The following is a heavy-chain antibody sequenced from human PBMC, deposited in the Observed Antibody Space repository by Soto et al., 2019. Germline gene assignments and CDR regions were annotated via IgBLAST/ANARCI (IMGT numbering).Heavy chain of an antibody. Sequence: PGGSLRLSCAVSGFTFSSYGMHWVRQAPGKGLEWVAVIWYDGSNKYYADSVKGRFTISRDNSKNTLYLQMNSLRAEDTAVYYCARDGRATGPPVNYFDYWGQGTLVTVS. CDR3: ARDGRATGPPVNYFDY. J-gene: IGHJ4*02. V-gene: IGHV3-33*01. CDR2: IWYDGSNK. CDR1: GFTFSSYG. D-gene: IGHD5-12*01.